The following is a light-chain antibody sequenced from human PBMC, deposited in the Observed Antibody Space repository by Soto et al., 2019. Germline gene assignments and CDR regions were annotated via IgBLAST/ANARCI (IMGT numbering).Light chain of an antibody. CDR2: EVS. Sequence: ALTQPASVSGSPGQSITISCTGTSSDVGGFNYVSWYQQHPGKAPKLMIYEVSNRPSGISNRFSGSKSGNTASLTISGLQAEDEADYYCSSYTSSSTLVVFGTGTELTVL. J-gene: IGLJ1*01. CDR3: SSYTSSSTLVV. CDR1: SSDVGGFNY. V-gene: IGLV2-14*01.